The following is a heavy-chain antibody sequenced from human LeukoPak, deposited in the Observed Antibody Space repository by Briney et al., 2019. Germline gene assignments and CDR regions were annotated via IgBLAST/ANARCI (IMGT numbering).Heavy chain of an antibody. J-gene: IGHJ4*02. CDR2: VYHSGST. CDR3: ARHLYFYGSGSRYFDF. Sequence: SQTLSLTCTVSADSISSRNIYWGWLRQAPGKGLEWIGTVYHSGSTYYNPSLETRVIISADTSKNQLSLGLSSMTAAYTALYYCARHLYFYGSGSRYFDFWGQGTLVTVSS. V-gene: IGHV4-39*01. CDR1: ADSISSRNIY. D-gene: IGHD3-10*01.